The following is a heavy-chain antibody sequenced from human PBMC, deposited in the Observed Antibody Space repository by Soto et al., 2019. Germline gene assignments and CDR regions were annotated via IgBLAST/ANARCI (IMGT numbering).Heavy chain of an antibody. V-gene: IGHV1-18*01. CDR3: ARVVGALGHWFDP. CDR1: GYTFTSYG. J-gene: IGHJ5*02. Sequence: QVQLVQSGAEVKKPGASVKVSCKASGYTFTSYGISWVRQAPGQGLEWMGRISAYNGNTNYAQKLQGRVTMTTNTSTSTADMELWSLRSDDTAVYYCARVVGALGHWFDPWGQGTLVTVSS. CDR2: ISAYNGNT. D-gene: IGHD1-26*01.